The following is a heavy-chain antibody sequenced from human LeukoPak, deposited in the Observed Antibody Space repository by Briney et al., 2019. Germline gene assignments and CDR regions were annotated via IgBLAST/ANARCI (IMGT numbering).Heavy chain of an antibody. V-gene: IGHV4-30-4*07. CDR2: IYHSGST. J-gene: IGHJ5*02. Sequence: SETLPLTCAVSGVSISRGGYSWSWIRQPPGKGLEWIGYIYHSGSTNYNPSLKSRLTISVDTSDNQFSLKLSSVTAADTAVYYCARDRSRDGYNNWFDPWGQGTLVTVSS. CDR1: GVSISRGGYS. CDR3: ARDRSRDGYNNWFDP. D-gene: IGHD5-24*01.